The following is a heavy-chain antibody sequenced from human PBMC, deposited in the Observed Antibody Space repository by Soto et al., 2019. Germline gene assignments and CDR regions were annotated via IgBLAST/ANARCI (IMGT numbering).Heavy chain of an antibody. CDR1: GYTFTSYG. J-gene: IGHJ4*02. Sequence: ASVKVSCKASGYTFTSYGISWVRQAPGQGLEWMGWISAYNGNTNYAQKLQGRVTMTTDTSTSTAYMELRSLRSDDTAVYYCARESLDSIAVAGIGTSFDYWGQGTLVPSPQ. CDR3: ARESLDSIAVAGIGTSFDY. CDR2: ISAYNGNT. V-gene: IGHV1-18*04. D-gene: IGHD6-19*01.